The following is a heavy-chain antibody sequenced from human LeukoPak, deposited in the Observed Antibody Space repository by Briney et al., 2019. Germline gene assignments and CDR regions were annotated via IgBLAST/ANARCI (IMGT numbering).Heavy chain of an antibody. CDR1: GFTFSNAW. J-gene: IGHJ5*02. CDR2: INSKTDGGTT. V-gene: IGHV3-15*01. CDR3: TTTITMVRGVIPAP. Sequence: GGSLRLSCAASGFTFSNAWMSWVRQAPGKGLEWVGRINSKTDGGTTDYAAPVKGRFTISRDDSKNTLYLQMNSLKTEDTAVYYCTTTITMVRGVIPAPWGQGTLVTVSS. D-gene: IGHD3-10*01.